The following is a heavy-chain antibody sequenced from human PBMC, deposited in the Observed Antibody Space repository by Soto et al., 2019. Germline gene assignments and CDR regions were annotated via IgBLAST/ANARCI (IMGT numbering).Heavy chain of an antibody. D-gene: IGHD3-16*01. V-gene: IGHV4-31*03. CDR2: IYYSRST. J-gene: IGHJ4*02. CDR3: ARGVLH. CDR1: GGSISSGGYY. Sequence: QVQLQESGPGLVKPSQTLSLTCTVSGGSISSGGYYWSWIRQHPGKGLEWIGSIYYSRSTYYNPSRQSRGTISVGTSKTLFSLKLSSVPAADTAVYYCARGVLHWGQGTLVTVSS.